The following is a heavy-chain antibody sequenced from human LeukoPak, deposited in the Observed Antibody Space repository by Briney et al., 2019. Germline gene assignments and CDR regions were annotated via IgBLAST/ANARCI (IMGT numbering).Heavy chain of an antibody. D-gene: IGHD3-10*01. V-gene: IGHV1-3*01. CDR3: ARAWLGRITMVRGVIINPPYFDY. Sequence: GASVKVSCKASGYTFTSYAMHWVRQAPGQRLEWMGWINAGNGNTKYSQKFQGRATITRDTSASTAYMELSSLRSEDTAVYYCARAWLGRITMVRGVIINPPYFDYWGQGTLVTVSS. J-gene: IGHJ4*02. CDR2: INAGNGNT. CDR1: GYTFTSYA.